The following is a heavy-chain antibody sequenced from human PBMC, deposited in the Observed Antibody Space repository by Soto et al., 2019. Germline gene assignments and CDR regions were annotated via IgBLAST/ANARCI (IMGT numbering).Heavy chain of an antibody. CDR3: ATAVIAVAGREFDY. D-gene: IGHD6-19*01. CDR1: GFTFSSYA. V-gene: IGHV3-30-3*01. J-gene: IGHJ4*02. Sequence: HPGGSLRLSCAASGFTFSSYAMHWVRQAPGKGLEWVAVISYDGSNKYYADYVKGRFTISRDNSKNTLYLQMNSLRAEDTAVYYCATAVIAVAGREFDYWGQGTLVTVSS. CDR2: ISYDGSNK.